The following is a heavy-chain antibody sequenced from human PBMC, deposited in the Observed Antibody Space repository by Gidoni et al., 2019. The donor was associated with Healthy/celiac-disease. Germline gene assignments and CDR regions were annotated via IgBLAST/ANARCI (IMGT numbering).Heavy chain of an antibody. CDR3: AKDQGIAAAGRVREFDY. Sequence: QVQLVESGGGVVQPGRSRRLSCAASGFTFSSYGMHWVRQAPGKGLEWVAVISYDGSNKYYADSVKGRFTISRDNFKNTLYLQMNSLRAEDTAVYYCAKDQGIAAAGRVREFDYWGQGTLVTVSS. CDR1: GFTFSSYG. CDR2: ISYDGSNK. D-gene: IGHD6-13*01. V-gene: IGHV3-30*18. J-gene: IGHJ4*02.